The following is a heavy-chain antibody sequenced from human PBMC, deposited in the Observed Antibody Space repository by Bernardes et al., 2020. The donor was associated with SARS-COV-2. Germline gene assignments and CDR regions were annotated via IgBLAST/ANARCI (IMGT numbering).Heavy chain of an antibody. CDR1: GFTFSNYA. CDR3: VTTSAGATTRSSFFHH. V-gene: IGHV3-23*01. D-gene: IGHD1-26*01. Sequence: GGSLRLSCVASGFTFSNYAMSWVRQAPGRGLEWVSVIPRSGRSPNYADSVKGRLTISRDNSRDTLYLQINNLRADDTAVYYCVTTSAGATTRSSFFHHWGQGALVTVSS. CDR2: IPRSGRSP. J-gene: IGHJ1*01.